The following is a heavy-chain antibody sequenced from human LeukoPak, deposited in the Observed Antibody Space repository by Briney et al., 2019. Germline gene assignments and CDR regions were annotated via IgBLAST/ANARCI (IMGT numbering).Heavy chain of an antibody. D-gene: IGHD1-26*01. Sequence: PGGSLRLSCGASRFTFSNYWMSWVRQAPGKGLEWVAVISYDGSNKYYADSVKGRFTISRDNSKNTLWLQMNSLRAEDTAVYYCAGGTYYDDYWGQGTLVTVSS. CDR3: AGGTYYDDY. V-gene: IGHV3-30*03. CDR1: RFTFSNYW. CDR2: ISYDGSNK. J-gene: IGHJ4*02.